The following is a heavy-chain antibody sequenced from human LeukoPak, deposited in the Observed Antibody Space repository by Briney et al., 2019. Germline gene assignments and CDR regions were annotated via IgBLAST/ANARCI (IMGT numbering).Heavy chain of an antibody. Sequence: ASVKVSCKASGYTSTSYGISWVRQAPGQGLEWMGWISAYNGNTNYAQKLQGRVTMTTDTSTSTVYMELSSLRSEDTAVYYCARIAARPPYGMDVWGQGTTVTVSS. V-gene: IGHV1-18*01. J-gene: IGHJ6*02. CDR2: ISAYNGNT. CDR3: ARIAARPPYGMDV. D-gene: IGHD6-6*01. CDR1: GYTSTSYG.